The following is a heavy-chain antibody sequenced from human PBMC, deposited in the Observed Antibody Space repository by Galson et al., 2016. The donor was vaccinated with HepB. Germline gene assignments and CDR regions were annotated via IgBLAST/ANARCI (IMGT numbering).Heavy chain of an antibody. CDR2: IWYDGSNK. D-gene: IGHD1-7*01. J-gene: IGHJ6*03. Sequence: SLRLSCAASGFIFSSYGMHWVRQAPGKGLEWVAVIWYDGSNKYYADSVKGRVAISRDNSKNALYLQMNSLRAEDTAVYYCARDWLELRHYYYMDVWGKGTTFTVSS. V-gene: IGHV3-33*01. CDR1: GFIFSSYG. CDR3: ARDWLELRHYYYMDV.